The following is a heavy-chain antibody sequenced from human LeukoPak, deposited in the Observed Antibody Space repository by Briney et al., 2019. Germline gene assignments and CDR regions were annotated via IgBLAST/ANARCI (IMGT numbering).Heavy chain of an antibody. J-gene: IGHJ4*02. Sequence: GESLRLSCAVSGFTFNIYDMYWVRQAPGKRLEWVAFIRYDEGNEYYADSVKGRFTISRDNSKNTLYLQMSSLRPEDTAVYYCTKLASVSTDYWGQGTLVTVSS. V-gene: IGHV3-30*02. CDR1: GFTFNIYD. CDR2: IRYDEGNE. CDR3: TKLASVSTDY. D-gene: IGHD4-11*01.